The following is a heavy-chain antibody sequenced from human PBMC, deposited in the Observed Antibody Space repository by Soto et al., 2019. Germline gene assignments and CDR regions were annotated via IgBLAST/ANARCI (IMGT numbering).Heavy chain of an antibody. CDR3: AKNKETGTTGGLGY. D-gene: IGHD1-1*01. CDR2: ISGSGGTT. Sequence: PGGSLRLSCTASGFTFSSYAMSWVRQAPGKGLEWVSTISGSGGTTYYADSVKGRFTISRDNSKNTLYLQMNSLRAEDTAIYYCAKNKETGTTGGLGYWGQGTLVNVSS. V-gene: IGHV3-23*01. CDR1: GFTFSSYA. J-gene: IGHJ4*02.